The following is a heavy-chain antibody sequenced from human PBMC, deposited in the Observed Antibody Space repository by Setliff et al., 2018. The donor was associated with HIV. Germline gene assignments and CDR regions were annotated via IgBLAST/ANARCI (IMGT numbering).Heavy chain of an antibody. V-gene: IGHV3-9*01. CDR2: ISWNSGGI. D-gene: IGHD3-22*01. Sequence: GGSLRLSCAASRFTFDDYAMHWVRQAPGKGLEWVSGISWNSGGILYVYFVKGRFTISRDNAKNSLYLQMNSLRAEDTAFYYCARTYYYDASGYYRPFDIWGQGTMVTVSS. J-gene: IGHJ3*02. CDR1: RFTFDDYA. CDR3: ARTYYYDASGYYRPFDI.